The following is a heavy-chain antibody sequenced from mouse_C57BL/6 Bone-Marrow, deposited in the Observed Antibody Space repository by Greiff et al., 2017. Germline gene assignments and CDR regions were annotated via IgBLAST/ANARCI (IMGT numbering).Heavy chain of an antibody. CDR2: IDPSDSYT. J-gene: IGHJ4*01. CDR1: GYTFTSYW. Sequence: QVQLQQPGAELVRPGTSVKLSCKASGYTFTSYWMHWVKQRPGQGLEWIGVIDPSDSYTNYNQKFKGKATLTVDTSSSTAYMQLSSLTSEDSAVYYCARLNLPIYYDYFDAMDYWGQGTSVTVSS. D-gene: IGHD2-4*01. V-gene: IGHV1-59*01. CDR3: ARLNLPIYYDYFDAMDY.